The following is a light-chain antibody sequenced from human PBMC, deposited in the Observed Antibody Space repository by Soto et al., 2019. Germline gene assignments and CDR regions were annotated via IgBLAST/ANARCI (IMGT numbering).Light chain of an antibody. Sequence: QSVLTQPASVSGSPGQSITISCTGTSSDVGGYNYVSWYQQHPGKAPKLMIYDVSNRPSGVSNRFSGSRSGNTASLTISGLQAEDAAYYYCSSYSSSYTLGGVFGGWTRRTVL. V-gene: IGLV2-14*01. J-gene: IGLJ3*02. CDR3: SSYSSSYTLGGV. CDR1: SSDVGGYNY. CDR2: DVS.